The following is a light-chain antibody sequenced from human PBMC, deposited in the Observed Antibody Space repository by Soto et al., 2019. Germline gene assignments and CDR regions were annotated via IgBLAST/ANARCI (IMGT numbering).Light chain of an antibody. J-gene: IGLJ1*01. V-gene: IGLV2-14*01. CDR1: TNDVGGYNY. Sequence: SALTQPASVSGSPGQTITISCTGTTNDVGGYNYVSWYQQHPGKATKLLIFEVSSRPSGVSNRFSGSKSGNTASLTISALQAEDEADYFCNSYTSSTSRPYVFGTGTKVTVL. CDR3: NSYTSSTSRPYV. CDR2: EVS.